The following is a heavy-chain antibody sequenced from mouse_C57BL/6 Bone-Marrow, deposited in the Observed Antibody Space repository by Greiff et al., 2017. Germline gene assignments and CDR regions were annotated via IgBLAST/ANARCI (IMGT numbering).Heavy chain of an antibody. V-gene: IGHV1-74*01. J-gene: IGHJ3*01. D-gene: IGHD2-4*01. CDR3: AIFEYDGPSFGY. CDR1: GFTFTSYW. CDR2: IHPSDSDT. Sequence: QVHVKQPGAELVKPGASVKVSCKASGFTFTSYWMHWVKQRPGQGLEWIGRIHPSDSDTNYNQKFKGKATVTVDKSSSTAYMQLSSLNSEDAAVYYCAIFEYDGPSFGYWGQGTLVTVSA.